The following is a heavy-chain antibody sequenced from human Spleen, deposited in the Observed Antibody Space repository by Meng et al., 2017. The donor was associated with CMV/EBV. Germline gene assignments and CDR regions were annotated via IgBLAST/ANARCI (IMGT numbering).Heavy chain of an antibody. CDR3: ARSYDSSAYYGDYYGMDV. CDR2: INPNSGGT. Sequence: ASVKVSCKASGYTFIGYYMHWVRQAPGQGLEWMGWINPNSGGTNCAQKFQGRVTMTRDTSVSTAYMELSRLISDDTAVYYCARSYDSSAYYGDYYGMDVWGQGTTVTVSS. CDR1: GYTFIGYY. D-gene: IGHD3-22*01. V-gene: IGHV1-2*02. J-gene: IGHJ6*02.